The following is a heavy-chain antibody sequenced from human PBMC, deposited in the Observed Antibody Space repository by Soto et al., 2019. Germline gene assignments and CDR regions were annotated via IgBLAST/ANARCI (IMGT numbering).Heavy chain of an antibody. D-gene: IGHD2-21*02. CDR1: GVTFTTSA. V-gene: IGHV1-58*01. CDR2: IVVGTGNT. J-gene: IGHJ4*02. Sequence: ASVKVSCKASGVTFTTSAVQWVRQGPGQRLEWIGWIVVGTGNTKYAQKFQERVTITWDMSATTTYMELSSLRSEDTAVYYCAAGLLPDDSGYWGQGTLVTVSS. CDR3: AAGLLPDDSGY.